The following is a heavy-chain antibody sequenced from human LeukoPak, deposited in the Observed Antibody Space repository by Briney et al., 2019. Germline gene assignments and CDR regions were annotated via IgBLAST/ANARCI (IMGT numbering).Heavy chain of an antibody. J-gene: IGHJ6*03. Sequence: TGGSLRLSCAASGFTFSSYGMHWVRQAPGKGLEWVAVISYDGSNKYYADSVKGRFTISRDNSKNTLYLQMNSLRAEDTAVYYCAKGEAAYYYYYYMDVWGKGTTVTVSS. CDR1: GFTFSSYG. D-gene: IGHD6-25*01. CDR3: AKGEAAYYYYYYMDV. V-gene: IGHV3-30*18. CDR2: ISYDGSNK.